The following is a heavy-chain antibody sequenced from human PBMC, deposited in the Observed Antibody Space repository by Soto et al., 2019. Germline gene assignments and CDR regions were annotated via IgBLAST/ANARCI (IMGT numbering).Heavy chain of an antibody. Sequence: QVQLVQSGAEVKKPGSSVRVSCKASGGPFSCDTISWVRQATVQGLEWMGRISPILVLANYAQKFHGRVTIPADRSTSTADMELSRLRSDYTAVYYCASPSQRKIISLLYYGMDVWGQGTTVTVSS. D-gene: IGHD1-26*01. CDR1: GGPFSCDT. CDR3: ASPSQRKIISLLYYGMDV. J-gene: IGHJ6*02. CDR2: ISPILVLA. V-gene: IGHV1-69*02.